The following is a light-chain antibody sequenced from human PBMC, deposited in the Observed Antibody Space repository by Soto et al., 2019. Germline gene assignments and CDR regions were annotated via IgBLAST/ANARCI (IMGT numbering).Light chain of an antibody. V-gene: IGLV2-23*02. CDR2: EVT. Sequence: QSVLTQPASVSGSPGQSSTIPCTGTSSDVGSYNLVSWYQQHPDKAPRLMISEVTKRPSGVSDRFSGSKSGNTASLTISGLQAEDEADYYCCSYAGSSTLVFGGGTKLTVL. CDR3: CSYAGSSTLV. CDR1: SSDVGSYNL. J-gene: IGLJ3*02.